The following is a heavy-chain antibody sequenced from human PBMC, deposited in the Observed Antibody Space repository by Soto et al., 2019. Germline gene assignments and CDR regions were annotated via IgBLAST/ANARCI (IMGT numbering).Heavy chain of an antibody. CDR2: FDPEDGET. Sequence: ASVKVSCKVSGYTLTELSMHWVRQAPGKGLEWMGGFDPEDGETIYAQKFQGRVTMTEDTSTDTAYMELSSLRSEDTAVYYCATHSSSWSIRGQFDDWGQGTLVTVSS. J-gene: IGHJ4*02. D-gene: IGHD6-13*01. CDR3: ATHSSSWSIRGQFDD. V-gene: IGHV1-24*01. CDR1: GYTLTELS.